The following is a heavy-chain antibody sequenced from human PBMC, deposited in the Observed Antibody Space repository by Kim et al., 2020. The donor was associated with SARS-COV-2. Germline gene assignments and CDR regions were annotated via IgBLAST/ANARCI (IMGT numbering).Heavy chain of an antibody. Sequence: GGSLRLSCAASGFTFTSYTMNWVRQAPGKGLEWVSSISSSGSYIYYADSVKGRFTISRDNAKNALYLQMNSLRAEDTAVYYCARANSSGWASFFLWGQGTLVTVSS. CDR2: ISSSGSYI. D-gene: IGHD6-19*01. J-gene: IGHJ4*02. CDR1: GFTFTSYT. CDR3: ARANSSGWASFFL. V-gene: IGHV3-21*01.